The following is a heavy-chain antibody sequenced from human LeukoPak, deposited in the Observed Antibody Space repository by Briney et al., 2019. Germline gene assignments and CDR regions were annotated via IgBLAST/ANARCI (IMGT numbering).Heavy chain of an antibody. Sequence: PSETLSLTCTVSGYSISSGYYWGWIRQPPVKGLEWIGSIYHSGSTYYNPSLKSRVTISVDTSKNQFSLKLSSVTAADTAVYYCARHRIAARRRGVGHFDYWGQGTLVTVSS. CDR1: GYSISSGYY. J-gene: IGHJ4*02. V-gene: IGHV4-38-2*02. CDR2: IYHSGST. CDR3: ARHRIAARRRGVGHFDY. D-gene: IGHD6-6*01.